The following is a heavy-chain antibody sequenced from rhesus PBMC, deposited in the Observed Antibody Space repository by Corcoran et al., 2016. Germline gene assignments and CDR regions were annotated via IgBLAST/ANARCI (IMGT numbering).Heavy chain of an antibody. CDR2: IFGTSGPT. CDR3: ARERGVVGLIVHRVEYFEF. J-gene: IGHJ1*01. CDR1: GGSISSGFG. D-gene: IGHD3-9*01. Sequence: QLQLQESGPGLVKPSETLSLTCAVSGGSISSGFGWSWIRQPPGKGLEWMGNIFGTSGPTYYHPTLKRRVPMSKDTSKNQFSLKLTSVTAADTAVYYCARERGVVGLIVHRVEYFEFWGQGALVTVSS. V-gene: IGHV4S7*01.